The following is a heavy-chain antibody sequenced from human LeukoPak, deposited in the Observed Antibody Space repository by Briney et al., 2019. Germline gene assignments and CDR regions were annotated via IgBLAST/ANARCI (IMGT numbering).Heavy chain of an antibody. V-gene: IGHV3-30*04. Sequence: PGRSLRLSCAASGFTFSSYAMHWVRQAPGKGLEWVAVISYDGSNKYYADSVKGRFTISRDNSKNTLYLQMNSLRAEDTAVYYCARDAESYSYGWGGGYFDYWGQGTLVTVSS. CDR1: GFTFSSYA. CDR3: ARDAESYSYGWGGGYFDY. J-gene: IGHJ4*02. D-gene: IGHD5-18*01. CDR2: ISYDGSNK.